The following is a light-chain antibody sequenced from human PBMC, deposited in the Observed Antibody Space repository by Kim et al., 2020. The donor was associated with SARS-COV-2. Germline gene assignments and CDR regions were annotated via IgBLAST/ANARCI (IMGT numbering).Light chain of an antibody. CDR2: KAS. CDR3: HQYDSYPWT. V-gene: IGKV1-5*03. Sequence: IQMTQSPSTVSASVGDRVTITCRASQSIGSWLAWYQQKPGKTPKLLIYKASSLESGVPSRFSGSGSGTEFTLTISSLQPDDFATYFCHQYDSYPWTFGQGTKVDIK. CDR1: QSIGSW. J-gene: IGKJ1*01.